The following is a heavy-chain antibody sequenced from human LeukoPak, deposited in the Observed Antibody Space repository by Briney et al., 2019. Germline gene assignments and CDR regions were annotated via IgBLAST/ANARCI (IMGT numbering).Heavy chain of an antibody. V-gene: IGHV4-34*01. Sequence: PSETLSLTCAVYGGSFSGYYWSWIRQPPGKGLEWIGEINHSGSTNYNPSLKSRVTISVDTSKNQFSLKLSSVTAADTAVYYCARGDRKGYYYDSSGYPYWGQGTLVTVSS. CDR3: ARGDRKGYYYDSSGYPY. CDR1: GGSFSGYY. CDR2: INHSGST. D-gene: IGHD3-22*01. J-gene: IGHJ4*02.